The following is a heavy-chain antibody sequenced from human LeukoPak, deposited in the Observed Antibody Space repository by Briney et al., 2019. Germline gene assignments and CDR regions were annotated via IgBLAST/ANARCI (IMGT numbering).Heavy chain of an antibody. CDR2: VGGDGLVT. CDR1: GFSFGTYV. V-gene: IGHV3-23*01. Sequence: GGSLRLSCAPSGFSFGTYVMSWVRRPPGRGLAWFSSVGGDGLVTYYADSVKGRFTISRDNSQHTLFLQMDSLRVEDTAIYYCAKGISADGYNFERGADYWGQGSQVSVSS. J-gene: IGHJ4*02. CDR3: AKGISADGYNFERGADY. D-gene: IGHD5-24*01.